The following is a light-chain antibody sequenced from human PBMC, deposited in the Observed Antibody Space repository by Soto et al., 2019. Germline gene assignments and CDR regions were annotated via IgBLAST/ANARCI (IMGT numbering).Light chain of an antibody. Sequence: QSGLTQPPSTSGSPGRSGAIPCTGSCRDVGGYNYVSWYQQHPGKVPKLMNYEVNQRPTGVPERFSGSKSGNPASLTVSGLQAEDEPDYYCSSYAGSSNVFGTGNKVTVL. V-gene: IGLV2-8*01. J-gene: IGLJ1*01. CDR1: CRDVGGYNY. CDR3: SSYAGSSNV. CDR2: EVN.